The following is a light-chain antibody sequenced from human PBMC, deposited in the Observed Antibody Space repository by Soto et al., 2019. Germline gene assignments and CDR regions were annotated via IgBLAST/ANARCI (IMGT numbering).Light chain of an antibody. CDR1: SGDVGAYNF. V-gene: IGLV2-14*01. Sequence: QSVLTQPASVSGSPGQSITISCTGTSGDVGAYNFVSWYQQYPGKAPKVMIYEVNNRPSGVSNRFSGSKSGNTASLTISGLQAEDEADYYCSSFTRSSTYVFGSGTKVTVL. J-gene: IGLJ1*01. CDR3: SSFTRSSTYV. CDR2: EVN.